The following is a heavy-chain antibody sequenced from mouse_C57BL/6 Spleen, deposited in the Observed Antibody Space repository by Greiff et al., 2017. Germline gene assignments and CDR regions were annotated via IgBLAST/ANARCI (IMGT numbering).Heavy chain of an antibody. J-gene: IGHJ2*01. V-gene: IGHV1-54*01. CDR3: ARSYGSRYFDY. CDR2: INPGSGGT. CDR1: GYAFTNYL. D-gene: IGHD1-1*01. Sequence: QVQLQQSGAELVRPGTSVKVSCKASGYAFTNYLIEWVKQRPGQGLEWIGVINPGSGGTNYNEKFKGKATLTADKSSSTAYMQLSSLTSEDSAFYFCARSYGSRYFDYWGQGTTLTVSS.